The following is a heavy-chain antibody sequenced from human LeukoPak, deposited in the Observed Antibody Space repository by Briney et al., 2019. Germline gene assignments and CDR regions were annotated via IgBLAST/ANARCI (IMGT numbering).Heavy chain of an antibody. Sequence: SETLSLTCTVSGASISSGDYYWSWIRQPAGKGLEWIGRIYTSGSTNYNPSLKSRVTISVDTSKNQFSLKLSSVTAADTAVYSCARGFGSGIYSTGAYYYYYMDVWGKGTTVTISS. CDR2: IYTSGST. D-gene: IGHD3-10*01. V-gene: IGHV4-61*02. J-gene: IGHJ6*03. CDR3: ARGFGSGIYSTGAYYYYYMDV. CDR1: GASISSGDYY.